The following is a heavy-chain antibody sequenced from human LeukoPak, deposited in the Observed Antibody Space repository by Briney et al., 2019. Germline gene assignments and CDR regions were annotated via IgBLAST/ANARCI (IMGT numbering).Heavy chain of an antibody. Sequence: SVKFSCKASGGTFNNYAISWVRQAPGQGLEWMGGVIPLFRTSNYAQKFQGRVTITADESTSTAYMELTSLTSEDTAVYYCARDQDFYGSGSSYKMGAFDIWGQGTLVTVSS. CDR2: VIPLFRTS. V-gene: IGHV1-69*13. CDR1: GGTFNNYA. J-gene: IGHJ3*02. D-gene: IGHD3-10*01. CDR3: ARDQDFYGSGSSYKMGAFDI.